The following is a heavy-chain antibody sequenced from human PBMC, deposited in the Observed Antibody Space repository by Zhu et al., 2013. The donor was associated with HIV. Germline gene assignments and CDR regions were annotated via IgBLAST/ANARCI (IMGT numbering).Heavy chain of an antibody. CDR2: IYHSGST. Sequence: QVQLQESGPGLVKPSETLSLTCTVSGYSINSGYYWGWIRQPPGKGLEWIGSIYHSGSTYYNPSLKSRVTISVDTSKNQFSLKLTSVTAADTAVYFCSKGLTGYFSTDFDYWGQGTLVTVSS. CDR1: GYSINSGYY. CDR3: SKGLTGYFSTDFDY. V-gene: IGHV4-38-2*02. D-gene: IGHD3-9*01. J-gene: IGHJ4*02.